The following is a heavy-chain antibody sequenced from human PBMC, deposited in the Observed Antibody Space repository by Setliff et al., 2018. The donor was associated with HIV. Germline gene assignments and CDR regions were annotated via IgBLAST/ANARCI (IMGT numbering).Heavy chain of an antibody. D-gene: IGHD3-3*01. CDR1: GYTFNNYA. CDR3: ARDLKRPNSNFWGGYPIPFDS. V-gene: IGHV7-4-1*02. J-gene: IGHJ4*02. Sequence: ASVKVSCKASGYTFNNYAMNWVRQAPGQGLELMGWINTNTGNPTYAQGFTGRFVLSLGTSVSTAYLQISSLKAEDTAVYFCARDLKRPNSNFWGGYPIPFDSWGQGTLVTVSS. CDR2: INTNTGNP.